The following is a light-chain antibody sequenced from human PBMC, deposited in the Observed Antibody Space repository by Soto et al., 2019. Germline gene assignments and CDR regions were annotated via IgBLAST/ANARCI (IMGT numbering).Light chain of an antibody. CDR2: WAS. CDR1: QSLLYGSSNKNN. Sequence: DSVMIHSPDSLTMSLGERATINCKSSQSLLYGSSNKNNLAWYQQKPGQPPRLLIYWASTRHSGVPDRFSGSGSGTDFTLTISSLQGEDVAVYYCQQYYNTPWAFGQGTKVDIK. V-gene: IGKV4-1*01. J-gene: IGKJ1*01. CDR3: QQYYNTPWA.